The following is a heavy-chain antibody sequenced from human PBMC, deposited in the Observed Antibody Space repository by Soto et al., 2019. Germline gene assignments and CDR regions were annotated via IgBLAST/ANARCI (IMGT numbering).Heavy chain of an antibody. CDR3: AKDSRRGEPFMDV. J-gene: IGHJ6*02. D-gene: IGHD2-21*01. Sequence: PGGSLRLSCAASGFTFDDYTMHWVRQAPGKGLEWVSLISWDGGSTYYADSVKGRFTISRDNSKNSLYLQMNSLRTEDTALYYCAKDSRRGEPFMDVWGQGTTVTVSS. V-gene: IGHV3-43*01. CDR2: ISWDGGST. CDR1: GFTFDDYT.